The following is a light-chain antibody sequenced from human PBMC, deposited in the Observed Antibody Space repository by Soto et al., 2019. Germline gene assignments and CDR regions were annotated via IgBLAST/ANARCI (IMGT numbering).Light chain of an antibody. CDR2: AAS. J-gene: IGKJ4*01. CDR1: QAIYNY. CDR3: QKFSAVPT. V-gene: IGKV1-27*01. Sequence: DIQMTQSPSSLSASVGDRVTITCRASQAIYNYLAWYQQKPGKVPTLLISAASTLQSGVPSRFSGSGSGTAFTLTISSLHPEDVATYYCQKFSAVPTFGGGTKVEI.